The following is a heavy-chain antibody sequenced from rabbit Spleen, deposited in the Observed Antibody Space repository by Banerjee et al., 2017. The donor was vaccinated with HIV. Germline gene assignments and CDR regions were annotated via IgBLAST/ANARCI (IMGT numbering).Heavy chain of an antibody. CDR1: RFDFTTYS. CDR2: IVPIFGVT. D-gene: IGHD1-1*01. Sequence: QLEESGGGLVQPGGSLKLSCKASRFDFTTYSMSWVRQAPGKGLEWIGYIVPIFGVTYYANWVNGRFTISSHNAQNTLYLQLNSLTAADTATYFCVRGASSTGYYSLWGPGTLVTVS. V-gene: IGHV1S7*01. J-gene: IGHJ4*01. CDR3: VRGASSTGYYSL.